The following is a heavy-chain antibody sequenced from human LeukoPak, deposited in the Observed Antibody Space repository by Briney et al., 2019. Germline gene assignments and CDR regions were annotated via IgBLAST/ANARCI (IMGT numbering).Heavy chain of an antibody. Sequence: GGSLRLSCAASGFTFSNHGVNWVRQAPGKGLEWVSGISPRGDITYYADSVQGWFTISRDNSKNTVYLQMNSLRAEDTAVYFCAKDDAWGRYKDWGQGTLVTVSS. V-gene: IGHV3-23*01. CDR2: ISPRGDIT. J-gene: IGHJ1*01. CDR1: GFTFSNHG. D-gene: IGHD3-16*01. CDR3: AKDDAWGRYKD.